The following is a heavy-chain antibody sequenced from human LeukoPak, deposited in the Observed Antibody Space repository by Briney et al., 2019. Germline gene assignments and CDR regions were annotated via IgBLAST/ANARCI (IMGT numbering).Heavy chain of an antibody. Sequence: HPGGSLRLSCAASGFTFSSYAMSWVRQAPGKGLEWVSAISGSGGSTYYADSVKGRFTISRDNSKNTLYLQMNSLRAEDTAVYYCARVPHYSSSELYFDYWGQGTLVTVSS. CDR1: GFTFSSYA. CDR2: ISGSGGST. CDR3: ARVPHYSSSELYFDY. D-gene: IGHD6-6*01. J-gene: IGHJ4*02. V-gene: IGHV3-23*01.